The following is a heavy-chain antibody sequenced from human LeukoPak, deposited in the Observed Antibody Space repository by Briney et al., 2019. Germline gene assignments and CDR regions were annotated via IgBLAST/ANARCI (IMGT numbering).Heavy chain of an antibody. Sequence: PGRSLRLSCAASGFTFSSYAMHWVRQAPGKGLEWVAVISYDGSNKYYADSVKGRFTISRDNSKNTLYLQMNSLRAEDTAVYYCARLLLYGHDTYFDYWGQGTLVTVSS. V-gene: IGHV3-30*04. CDR1: GFTFSSYA. J-gene: IGHJ4*02. CDR3: ARLLLYGHDTYFDY. CDR2: ISYDGSNK. D-gene: IGHD4-17*01.